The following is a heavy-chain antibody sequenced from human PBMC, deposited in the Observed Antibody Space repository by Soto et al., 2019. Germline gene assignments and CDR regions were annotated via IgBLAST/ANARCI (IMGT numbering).Heavy chain of an antibody. Sequence: ASVKVSCKASGYTFTGYYMHWVRQAPGQGLEWMGWINPNSGGTNYAQKFQGWVTMTRDTSISTAYMELSRLRSDDTAVYYCARDQETLWFGDSPLPGGYMDVWGKGTTVTVSS. J-gene: IGHJ6*03. V-gene: IGHV1-2*04. CDR3: ARDQETLWFGDSPLPGGYMDV. CDR1: GYTFTGYY. CDR2: INPNSGGT. D-gene: IGHD3-10*01.